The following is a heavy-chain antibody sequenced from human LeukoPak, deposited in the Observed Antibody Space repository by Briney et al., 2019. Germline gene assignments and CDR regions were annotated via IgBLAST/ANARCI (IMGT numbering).Heavy chain of an antibody. D-gene: IGHD3-22*01. V-gene: IGHV4-39*07. CDR1: GGSISSSSYY. CDR2: IYYSGST. J-gene: IGHJ3*02. Sequence: SQTLSLTCTVSGGSISSSSYYWGWIRQPPGKGLEWIGSIYYSGSTYYNPSLKSRVTISVDTSKNQFSLKLSSVTAADTAVYYCARSWHSSAFDIWGQGTMVTVSS. CDR3: ARSWHSSAFDI.